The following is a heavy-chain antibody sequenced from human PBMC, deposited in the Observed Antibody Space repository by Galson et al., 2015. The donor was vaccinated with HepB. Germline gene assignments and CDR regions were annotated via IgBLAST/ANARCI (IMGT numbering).Heavy chain of an antibody. J-gene: IGHJ6*03. CDR3: AGGGLRFLEWLPYYYYYYMDV. D-gene: IGHD3-3*01. Sequence: SVKVSCKASGYTFTGYYMHWVRQAPGQGLEWMGWINPNSGGTNYAQKFQGRVTMTRDTSISTAYMELSRLRSDDTAVYYCAGGGLRFLEWLPYYYYYYMDVWGKGTTVTVSS. CDR1: GYTFTGYY. V-gene: IGHV1-2*02. CDR2: INPNSGGT.